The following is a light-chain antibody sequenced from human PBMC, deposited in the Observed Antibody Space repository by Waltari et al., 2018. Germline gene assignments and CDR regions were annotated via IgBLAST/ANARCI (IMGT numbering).Light chain of an antibody. CDR3: QQYDNLPLT. CDR1: QDISNY. V-gene: IGKV1-33*01. CDR2: HAS. J-gene: IGKJ4*01. Sequence: DIQMTQSPSSLSASVGARVTDTCQASQDISNYLNWYQQKLGKAPKLLIYHASNLEAGVPSRFSGSGSGTDFTFTINSLQPEDIATYYCQQYDNLPLTFGGGTKVENK.